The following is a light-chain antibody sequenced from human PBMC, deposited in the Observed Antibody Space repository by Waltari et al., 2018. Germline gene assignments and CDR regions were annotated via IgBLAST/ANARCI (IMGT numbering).Light chain of an antibody. Sequence: QSVLTQPPSASGTPGQRVTISCSGSSSNIGSNTVNWYQQLPGTAPKLLIYSNNARPSGVPYRSSVSKSGTLASLAISGLQSEDEADYYCATWDDSLNGWVFGGGTKLTVL. CDR2: SNN. CDR1: SSNIGSNT. J-gene: IGLJ3*02. V-gene: IGLV1-44*01. CDR3: ATWDDSLNGWV.